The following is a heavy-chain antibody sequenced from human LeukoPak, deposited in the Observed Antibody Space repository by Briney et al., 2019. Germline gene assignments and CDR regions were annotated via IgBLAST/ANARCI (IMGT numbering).Heavy chain of an antibody. CDR1: GGSISSSSYY. J-gene: IGHJ4*02. CDR2: IYYSGST. CDR3: ARGFRGPNFDY. Sequence: ETLSLTCTVSGGSISSSSYYWGWIRQPPGKGLEWIGSIYYSGSTYYNPSLKSRVTISVDTSKNQFSLKLNSVTAADTAVYYCARGFRGPNFDYWGQGTLVTVSS. D-gene: IGHD3-10*01. V-gene: IGHV4-39*07.